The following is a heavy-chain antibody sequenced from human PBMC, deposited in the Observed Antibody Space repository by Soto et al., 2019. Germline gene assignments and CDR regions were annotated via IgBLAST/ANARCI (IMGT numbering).Heavy chain of an antibody. CDR3: AKEYGGGTSTVTSYFDY. Sequence: HPGGSLRLSCAASGFTFSSYAMSWVRQAPGKGLEWVSAISGSGGSTYYADSVKGRFTISRDNSKNTLYLQMNSLRAEDTAVYYCAKEYGGGTSTVTSYFDYWGQGTLVTVSS. D-gene: IGHD5-18*01. CDR1: GFTFSSYA. J-gene: IGHJ4*02. CDR2: ISGSGGST. V-gene: IGHV3-23*01.